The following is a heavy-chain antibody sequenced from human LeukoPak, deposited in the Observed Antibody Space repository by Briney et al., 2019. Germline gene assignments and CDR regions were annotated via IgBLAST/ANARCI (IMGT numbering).Heavy chain of an antibody. Sequence: GGSLRLSCAASGFTFSSYWVSWVRQAPGKGLEWVANIKQDGSEKYYVDSVKGRFTISRDNAKNSLYLQMNSLRAEDTAVYYCARESGGEDAFDIWGQGTMVTVSS. V-gene: IGHV3-7*01. CDR2: IKQDGSEK. CDR1: GFTFSSYW. D-gene: IGHD2-21*01. CDR3: ARESGGEDAFDI. J-gene: IGHJ3*02.